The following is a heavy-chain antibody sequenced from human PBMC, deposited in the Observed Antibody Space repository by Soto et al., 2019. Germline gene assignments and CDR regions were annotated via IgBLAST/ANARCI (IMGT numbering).Heavy chain of an antibody. CDR3: VAGTNSTSYTY. CDR2: FSGRGGDT. D-gene: IGHD6-6*01. Sequence: EVQLLESGGGLVQPGGSLRLSCAASGFTFSSYAISWVLQTPGEGLEWVSLFSGRGGDTYYADSVKGRLTTTRANPKNTLYLQTNGLEAEDTAVEYCVAGTNSTSYTYWGQGPLVTVSS. CDR1: GFTFSSYA. J-gene: IGHJ4*02. V-gene: IGHV3-23*01.